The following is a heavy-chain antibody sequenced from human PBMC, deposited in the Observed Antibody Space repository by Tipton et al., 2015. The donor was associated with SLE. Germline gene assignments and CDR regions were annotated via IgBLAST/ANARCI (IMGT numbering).Heavy chain of an antibody. V-gene: IGHV3-30*04. CDR3: ARRVGSYYGMDV. J-gene: IGHJ6*02. CDR2: ISYDGSNK. CDR1: GFTFSIYA. Sequence: SLRLSCAASGFTFSIYAMHWVRQAPDKGLEWVAVISYDGSNKYYADSVKGRFTISRDNSKNTLYLQMNSLRAEDTAVYYCARRVGSYYGMDVWGQGTTVTVSS. D-gene: IGHD3-10*01.